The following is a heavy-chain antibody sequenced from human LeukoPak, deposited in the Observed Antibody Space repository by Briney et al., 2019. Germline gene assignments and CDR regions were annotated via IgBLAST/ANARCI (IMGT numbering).Heavy chain of an antibody. D-gene: IGHD4-17*01. CDR2: INTNTGNP. CDR1: GYTFTSNA. V-gene: IGHV7-4-1*02. Sequence: ASVKVSCKASGYTFTSNAIHWVRQAPGQGLEWMGYINTNTGNPTYAQGFTGRLVFFLDTSVSTAYLQVSSLKAEDTAVYYCARWDGDYGYDYWGQGTLVTVSS. J-gene: IGHJ4*02. CDR3: ARWDGDYGYDY.